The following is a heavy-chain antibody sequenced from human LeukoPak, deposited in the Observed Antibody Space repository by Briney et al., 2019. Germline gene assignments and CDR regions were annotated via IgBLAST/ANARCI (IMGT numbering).Heavy chain of an antibody. D-gene: IGHD2-21*02. CDR1: GFSFSSYG. CDR3: VREDTPATANY. V-gene: IGHV3-33*01. CDR2: IWYNGSIK. J-gene: IGHJ4*02. Sequence: AGGSLRLSCTASGFSFSSYGMHWVRQAPGKGLEWVAVIWYNGSIKYNADSVKGRFTISRDNSKNTLYLQMNSLRAEDTAVYYCVREDTPATANYWGQGTLVTISS.